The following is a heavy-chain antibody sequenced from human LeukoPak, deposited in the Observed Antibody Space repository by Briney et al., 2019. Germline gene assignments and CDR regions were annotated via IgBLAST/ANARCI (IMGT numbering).Heavy chain of an antibody. J-gene: IGHJ4*02. CDR2: MYLSGTT. CDR3: AGLVGRYSSGLYYYYFDY. D-gene: IGHD3-22*01. CDR1: GDSINSLDL. V-gene: IGHV4-4*02. Sequence: SETLSLTCTVSGDSINSLDLWSWVRQPPGKGLEWIGEMYLSGTTHSNPSVKSRVTRSLAKSKNQFFLNLSSVTAADTAVYYCAGLVGRYSSGLYYYYFDYWGQGTLVTVSS.